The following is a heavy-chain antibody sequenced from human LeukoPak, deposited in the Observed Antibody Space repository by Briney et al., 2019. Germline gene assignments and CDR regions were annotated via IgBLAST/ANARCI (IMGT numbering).Heavy chain of an antibody. D-gene: IGHD3-22*01. CDR2: IDGGGSST. J-gene: IGHJ4*01. V-gene: IGHV3-74*01. CDR1: GFTFSNHW. CDR3: ARGPGSSGGAYVGDY. Sequence: GGSLRLSCVASGFTFSNHWMHWVRQVPGKGLVWVSRIDGGGSSTSYADSVKGRFSISRDNGENTLYLQMNSLRVEDTAVYYCARGPGSSGGAYVGDYWGHGTLVTVSS.